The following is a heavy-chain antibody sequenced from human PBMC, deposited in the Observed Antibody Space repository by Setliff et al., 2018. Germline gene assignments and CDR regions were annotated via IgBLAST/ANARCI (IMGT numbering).Heavy chain of an antibody. CDR2: INPRTGVT. V-gene: IGHV1-2*02. J-gene: IGHJ6*04. Sequence: GASVKVSCKTSAYSFSGYYIHWVRQAPGQGLEWMGWINPRTGVTNYAQKFKGRVTMTRDTSITTVYMDLSSLKSDDTAVYYCARGTDYHGSGSYWAKDVWGKGTTVTVSS. D-gene: IGHD3-10*01. CDR1: AYSFSGYY. CDR3: ARGTDYHGSGSYWAKDV.